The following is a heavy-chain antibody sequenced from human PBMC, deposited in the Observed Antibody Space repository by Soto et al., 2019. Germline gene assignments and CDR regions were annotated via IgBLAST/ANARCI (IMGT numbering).Heavy chain of an antibody. CDR1: DESIYSSAYS. V-gene: IGHV4-39*01. Sequence: SLGCALSDESIYSSAYSVALNHQPPGKGLEWIGTIQYRGSTYCNPSLKSRVTMSLDTSKNQYSLRLSSVTDADTAMYFCAGMFWFGDFLFDYWGPRTLLT. CDR3: AGMFWFGDFLFDY. J-gene: IGHJ4*01. D-gene: IGHD3-10*01. CDR2: IQYRGST.